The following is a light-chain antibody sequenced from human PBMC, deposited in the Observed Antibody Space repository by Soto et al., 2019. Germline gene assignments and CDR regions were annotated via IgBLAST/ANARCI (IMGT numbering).Light chain of an antibody. CDR2: DVT. J-gene: IGLJ2*01. V-gene: IGLV2-11*01. CDR1: SSDVGGYDY. CDR3: CSYAGRSDVG. Sequence: QSVLTQPRSVSGSPGRSVTISCTGTSSDVGGYDYVSWYQQHPGNAPKLMIFDVTRRPSGVPDRFSGSKSGNTASLTISGLQAEDEADYYCCSYAGRSDVGFGGGTKVTVL.